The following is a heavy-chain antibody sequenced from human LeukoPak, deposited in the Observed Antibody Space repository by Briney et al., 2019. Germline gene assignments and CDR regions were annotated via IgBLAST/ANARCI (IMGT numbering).Heavy chain of an antibody. V-gene: IGHV3-7*01. J-gene: IGHJ3*02. CDR3: ARKGEVTAPTKNAFDI. CDR1: GFTFTTYW. CDR2: IKQDGSEK. D-gene: IGHD2-21*02. Sequence: PGGSLRLSCAASGFTFTTYWMSWVRQAPGKGLEWVANIKQDGSEKYYVDSVKGRFTISRDNAKNSLYLQMNSLRAEDTAVYFCARKGEVTAPTKNAFDIWGQGTMVTVSS.